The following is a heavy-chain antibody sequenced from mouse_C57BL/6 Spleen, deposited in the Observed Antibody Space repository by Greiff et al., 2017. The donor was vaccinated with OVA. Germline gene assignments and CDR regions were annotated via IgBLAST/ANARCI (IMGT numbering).Heavy chain of an antibody. V-gene: IGHV1-82*01. CDR2: IYPGDGDT. CDR1: GYAFSSSW. J-gene: IGHJ4*01. Sequence: QVQLQQSGPELVKPGASVKISCKASGYAFSSSWMNWVKQRPGKGLEWIGRIYPGDGDTNYNGKFKGKATLTADKSSSTAYMQLSSLTSEDSAVYFCAREDLRRTMDYWGQGTSVTVSS. CDR3: AREDLRRTMDY. D-gene: IGHD5-1*01.